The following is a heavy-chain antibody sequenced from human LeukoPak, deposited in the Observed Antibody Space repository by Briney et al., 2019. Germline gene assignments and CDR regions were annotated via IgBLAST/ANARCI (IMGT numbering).Heavy chain of an antibody. CDR1: GGSISTSGHY. Sequence: SETLSLTCSVSGGSISTSGHYWGWLRQPPGKGLEWIASMYYSGITYYNPSLKSRVTTSVDMSKNQFSLKLTSVTAADTAVYYCARHWKYCNIGDCHDNWFDPWGQGTLVTVSS. D-gene: IGHD2-8*01. V-gene: IGHV4-39*01. CDR3: ARHWKYCNIGDCHDNWFDP. CDR2: MYYSGIT. J-gene: IGHJ5*02.